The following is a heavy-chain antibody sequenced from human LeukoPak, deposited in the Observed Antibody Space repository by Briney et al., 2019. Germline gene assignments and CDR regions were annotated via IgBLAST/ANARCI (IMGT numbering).Heavy chain of an antibody. CDR1: GGSISSNY. CDR3: ARRAYSSGYYYFDY. CDR2: IYYSGST. J-gene: IGHJ4*02. V-gene: IGHV4-59*01. Sequence: SETLSLTCTVSGGSISSNYWSWIRQPPGEGLKWIGYIYYSGSTIYNPSLKSRVTISVDTSKNQFSLKLSSVTAADTAVYYCARRAYSSGYYYFDYWGRGTLVTVSS. D-gene: IGHD3-22*01.